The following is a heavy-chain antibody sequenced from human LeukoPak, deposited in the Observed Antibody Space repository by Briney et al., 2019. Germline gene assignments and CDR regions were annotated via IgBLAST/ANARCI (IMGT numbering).Heavy chain of an antibody. D-gene: IGHD3-16*02. CDR3: ARDLRYAFDI. CDR2: IWYDGSNK. CDR1: GFTFSDYY. J-gene: IGHJ3*02. V-gene: IGHV3-33*08. Sequence: PGGSLRLSCAASGFTFSDYYMSWIRQAPGKGLEWVAVIWYDGSNKYYADSVKGRFTISRDNSKNTLYLQMNSLRAEDTAVYYCARDLRYAFDIWGQGTMVTVSS.